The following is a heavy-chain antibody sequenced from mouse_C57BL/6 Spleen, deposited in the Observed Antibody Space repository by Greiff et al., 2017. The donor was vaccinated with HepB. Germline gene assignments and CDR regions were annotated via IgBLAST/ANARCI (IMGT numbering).Heavy chain of an antibody. CDR2: IDPSDSET. J-gene: IGHJ3*01. D-gene: IGHD4-1*01. Sequence: QVQLQQPGAELVRPGSSVKLSCKASGYTFTSYWMHWVKQRPIQGLEWIGNIDPSDSETHYNQKFKDKATLTVDKSSSTAYMQLSSLTSEDSAVYYCARRDWEAWFAYWGQGTLVTVSA. V-gene: IGHV1-52*01. CDR3: ARRDWEAWFAY. CDR1: GYTFTSYW.